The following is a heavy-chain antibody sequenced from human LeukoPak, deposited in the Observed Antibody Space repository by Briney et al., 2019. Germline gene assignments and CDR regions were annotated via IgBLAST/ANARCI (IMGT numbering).Heavy chain of an antibody. V-gene: IGHV3-23*01. CDR2: ISGSGGST. J-gene: IGHJ4*02. D-gene: IGHD3-22*01. Sequence: PGGSLRLSCAASGFTFSSYAMSWVRQAPGKGLEWVSAISGSGGSTYYADSVKGRFTISRDNSKNTLYLQMNSLRAEDTAVYYCAKDEVYYYDSSGHALGGYWGQGTLVTVSS. CDR3: AKDEVYYYDSSGHALGGY. CDR1: GFTFSSYA.